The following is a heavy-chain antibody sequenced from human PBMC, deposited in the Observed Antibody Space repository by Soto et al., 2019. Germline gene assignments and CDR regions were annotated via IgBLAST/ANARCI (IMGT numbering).Heavy chain of an antibody. CDR2: MNPNSGNT. D-gene: IGHD3-3*01. J-gene: IGHJ5*02. Sequence: GASVKVSCKASGYTFTSYDINWVRQATGQGLEWMGWMNPNSGNTGYAQKFQGRVTMTRNTSISTAYMELSSLRSEDTAVYYCAGGRYYDFWSGYSAYNWFDPWGQGTLVTVSS. V-gene: IGHV1-8*01. CDR1: GYTFTSYD. CDR3: AGGRYYDFWSGYSAYNWFDP.